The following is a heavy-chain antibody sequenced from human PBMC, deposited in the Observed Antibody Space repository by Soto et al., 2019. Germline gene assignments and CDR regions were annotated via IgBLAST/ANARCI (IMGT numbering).Heavy chain of an antibody. CDR1: GGSISSGGYY. CDR2: IYYSGST. D-gene: IGHD5-18*01. J-gene: IGHJ4*02. V-gene: IGHV4-31*03. Sequence: SETLSLTCTVSGGSISSGGYYWIWIRHHPGKGLEWIGYIYYSGSTYYNPSLKSRVTISVDTSKNQFSLKLSSVTAADTAVYYCARDTYPRGYSYGSLDYWGQGTLVTVSS. CDR3: ARDTYPRGYSYGSLDY.